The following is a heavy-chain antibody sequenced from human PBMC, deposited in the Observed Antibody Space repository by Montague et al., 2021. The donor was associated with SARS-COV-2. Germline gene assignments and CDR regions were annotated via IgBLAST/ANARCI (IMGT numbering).Heavy chain of an antibody. CDR1: GFSLISDGVG. CDR3: AHSPLFSSLGDFDS. D-gene: IGHD7-27*01. V-gene: IGHV2-5*01. J-gene: IGHJ4*02. CDR2: XFWNDDK. Sequence: PALVKPTQTLTLTCTFSGFSLISDGVGVGWIRQPPGKALEWLALXFWNDDKRYNSSLKNRLTVTKYTSKNQVVLTMTNMDPLDTGTYCCAHSPLFSSLGDFDSWGQGTLVTVAS.